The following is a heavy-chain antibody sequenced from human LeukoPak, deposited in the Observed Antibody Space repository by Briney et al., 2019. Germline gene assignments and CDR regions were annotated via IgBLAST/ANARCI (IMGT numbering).Heavy chain of an antibody. CDR1: GGSISSSSYY. CDR2: IYYSGST. CDR3: ARPVGYSSGFDAFDI. J-gene: IGHJ3*02. V-gene: IGHV4-39*01. Sequence: AETLSLTCTVSGGSISSSSYYWGWIRQPPGKEREWIGSIYYSGSTYYNPSLKSRATISVDTSKNQFSLKLSSVTAADTAVYYCARPVGYSSGFDAFDIWGQGTMVTVSS. D-gene: IGHD6-19*01.